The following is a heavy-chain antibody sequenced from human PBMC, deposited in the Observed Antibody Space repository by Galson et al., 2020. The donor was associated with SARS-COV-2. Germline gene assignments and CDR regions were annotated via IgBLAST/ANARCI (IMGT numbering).Heavy chain of an antibody. J-gene: IGHJ5*02. CDR3: ARDWGGGYCSGGSCYWFDH. CDR2: LSAYNGNT. Sequence: EWMGWLSAYNGNTNYAQKLHGRVTITTDTSTSTAYMELRSLRSDDTAVYYCARDWGGGYCSGGSCYWFDHWGQGTLVTVSS. V-gene: IGHV1-18*01. D-gene: IGHD2-15*01.